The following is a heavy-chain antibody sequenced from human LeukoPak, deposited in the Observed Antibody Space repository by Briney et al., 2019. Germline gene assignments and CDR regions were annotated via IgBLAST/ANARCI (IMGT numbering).Heavy chain of an antibody. V-gene: IGHV4-30-4*08. J-gene: IGHJ5*02. CDR1: GGSISSGDYY. CDR2: IYYSGST. CDR3: VRGPLSSTSLNWFDP. Sequence: SQTLSLTCTVSGGSISSGDYYWSWIRQPPGKGLEWIGYIYYSGSTYYNPSLKSRVTISVDTSKNQFSLKLSSVTAADTAVYYCVRGPLSSTSLNWFDPWGQGTLVTVSS. D-gene: IGHD2-2*01.